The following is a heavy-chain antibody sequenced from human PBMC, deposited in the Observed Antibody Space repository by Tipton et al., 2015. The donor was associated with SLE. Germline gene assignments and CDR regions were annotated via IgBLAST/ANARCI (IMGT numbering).Heavy chain of an antibody. V-gene: IGHV1-2*06. J-gene: IGHJ4*02. D-gene: IGHD3-22*01. Sequence: QSGAEVKKPGASVKVSCKASGYTFTGYYMHWVRQAPGQGLEWMGRINPNSGGTNYAQKFQGRVTMTRDTSISTAYMELSRLRSDDSAVYYRARALFLLGSAFDYWGPGSLVTVSS. CDR3: ARALFLLGSAFDY. CDR1: GYTFTGYY. CDR2: INPNSGGT.